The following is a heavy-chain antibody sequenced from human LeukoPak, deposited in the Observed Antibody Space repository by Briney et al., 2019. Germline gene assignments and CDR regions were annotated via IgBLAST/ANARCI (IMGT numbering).Heavy chain of an antibody. V-gene: IGHV3-21*01. CDR3: AKPSRRSGYTFDY. CDR2: ISSSSSYI. CDR1: GFTFSSYS. J-gene: IGHJ4*02. Sequence: GGSLRLSCAASGFTFSSYSMNWVRQAPGKGLEWVSSISSSSSYIYYADSVKGPFTISRDNAKNSLYLQMNSLRAEDTAVYYCAKPSRRSGYTFDYWGQGTLVTVSS. D-gene: IGHD3-3*01.